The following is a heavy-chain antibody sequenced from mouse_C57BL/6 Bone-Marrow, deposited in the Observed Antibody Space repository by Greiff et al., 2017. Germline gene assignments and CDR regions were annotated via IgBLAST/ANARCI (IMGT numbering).Heavy chain of an antibody. J-gene: IGHJ2*01. Sequence: VQLQQPGAELVMPGASVKLSCKASGYTFTSYWMHWVKQRPGQGLEWIGELDPSDSYTNYNQKFKGKSTLTVDKSSSTAYMQLSSLTSEDSAVYYCAIIYYDYGYYFDYWGQGTTLTVSS. V-gene: IGHV1-69*01. CDR2: LDPSDSYT. CDR3: AIIYYDYGYYFDY. D-gene: IGHD2-4*01. CDR1: GYTFTSYW.